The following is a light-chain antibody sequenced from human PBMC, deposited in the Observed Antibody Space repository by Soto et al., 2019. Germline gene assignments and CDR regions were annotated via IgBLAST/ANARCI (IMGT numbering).Light chain of an antibody. V-gene: IGKV3-15*01. CDR2: GAS. Sequence: VMTQSPATLSASPGERATLSCRVSQSVSINLAWYQQRPGQPPRLLIYGASARATGIPARFSGSGSGTDFTLTISSLQSEDFAVYYCQQYNTWPLYTFGQGTKLEIK. CDR3: QQYNTWPLYT. CDR1: QSVSIN. J-gene: IGKJ2*01.